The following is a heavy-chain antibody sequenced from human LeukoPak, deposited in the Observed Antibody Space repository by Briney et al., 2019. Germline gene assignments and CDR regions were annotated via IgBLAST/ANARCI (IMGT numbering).Heavy chain of an antibody. J-gene: IGHJ5*02. CDR3: ATLTYYYDSSGYYFGWFDP. CDR1: GGSISSVTYY. Sequence: PSETLSLTCTVSGGSISSVTYYWGWIRQPPGKGLEYIGSISYSGSTYYNPSLKSRLTISVDTSKNQFSLKLSSVTAADTAVYYCATLTYYYDSSGYYFGWFDPWGQGTLVTVSS. CDR2: ISYSGST. V-gene: IGHV4-39*07. D-gene: IGHD3-22*01.